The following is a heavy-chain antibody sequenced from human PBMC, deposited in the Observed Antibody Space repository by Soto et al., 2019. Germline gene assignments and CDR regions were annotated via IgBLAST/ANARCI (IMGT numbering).Heavy chain of an antibody. V-gene: IGHV3-53*01. CDR2: IYSGGTT. Sequence: ESGGGLIQPGGSLRLSCAASDFTVSTSYMNWVRQAPGKGLECVSIIYSGGTTYYADSVKGRFTISRDNSKNTLYLQMNNLRAEDTAVYFCARGRYYGLDVWGQGTTVTVSS. CDR3: ARGRYYGLDV. CDR1: DFTVSTSY. D-gene: IGHD2-15*01. J-gene: IGHJ6*02.